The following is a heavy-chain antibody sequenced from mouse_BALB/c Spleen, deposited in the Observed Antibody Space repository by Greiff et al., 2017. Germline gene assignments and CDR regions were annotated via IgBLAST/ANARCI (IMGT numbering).Heavy chain of an antibody. D-gene: IGHD2-4*01. Sequence: QVQLKESGPGLVAPSQSLSITCTVSGFSLTSYGVHWVRQPPGKGLEWLGVIWAGGSTNYNSALMSRLSISKDNSKSQVFLKMNSLQTDDTAMYYCARDKGVYYDYLAWFAYWGQGTLVTVSA. CDR3: ARDKGVYYDYLAWFAY. CDR1: GFSLTSYG. J-gene: IGHJ3*01. V-gene: IGHV2-9*02. CDR2: IWAGGST.